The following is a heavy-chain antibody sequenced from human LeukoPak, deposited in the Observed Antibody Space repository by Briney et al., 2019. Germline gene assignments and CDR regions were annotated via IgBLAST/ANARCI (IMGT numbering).Heavy chain of an antibody. J-gene: IGHJ3*02. CDR3: ARDTFRYYYDNSGTFDI. Sequence: SETLSLTCTVSGASISSSTYYWGWIRQSPGKGLEWIESISYSGSTYSNPSLKSRVTISLDTSKNQFSLNLTSVTAADTAVYYCARDTFRYYYDNSGTFDIWGQGTMVTVSS. CDR1: GASISSSTYY. V-gene: IGHV4-39*07. CDR2: ISYSGST. D-gene: IGHD3-22*01.